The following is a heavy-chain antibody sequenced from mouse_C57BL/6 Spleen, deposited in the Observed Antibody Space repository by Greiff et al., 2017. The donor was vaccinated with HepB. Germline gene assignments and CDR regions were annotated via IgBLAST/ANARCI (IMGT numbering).Heavy chain of an antibody. CDR1: GYAFSSSW. V-gene: IGHV1-82*01. CDR3: ASNYRWAMDY. D-gene: IGHD2-1*01. J-gene: IGHJ4*01. CDR2: IYPGDGDT. Sequence: VQLQQSGPELVKPGASVKISCKASGYAFSSSWMNWVKQRPEKGLEWIGRIYPGDGDTNYNGKFKGKATLTADKSSSTAYMQLSSLTSEDSAVYFCASNYRWAMDYWGQGTSVTVSS.